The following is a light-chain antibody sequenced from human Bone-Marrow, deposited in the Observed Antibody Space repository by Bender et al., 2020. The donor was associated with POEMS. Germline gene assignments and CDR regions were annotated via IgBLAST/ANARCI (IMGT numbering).Light chain of an antibody. CDR1: SSDVGRYNL. CDR3: SSYTTTNTRYV. Sequence: QSALTQPASVSGSPGQSITISCAGTSSDVGRYNLVSWYQQHPGKAPKVMIYDVSNRPSGVSNRFSGSKSGNSAFLTISGLQAEDEADYYCSSYTTTNTRYVFGGGTKVTVL. V-gene: IGLV2-14*02. J-gene: IGLJ1*01. CDR2: DVS.